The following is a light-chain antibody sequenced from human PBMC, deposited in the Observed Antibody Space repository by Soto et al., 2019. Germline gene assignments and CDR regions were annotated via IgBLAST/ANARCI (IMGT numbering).Light chain of an antibody. J-gene: IGLJ2*01. V-gene: IGLV1-44*01. CDR2: SNN. CDR3: AAWDDSLNGVV. Sequence: QSVLTQPPSESGTPGQRVTISCSGSSSNIGSKTVNWYQQLPGTAPKLLIYSNNQRPSGVPDRFSGSKSGTSASLAISGLQSEDEADYYCAAWDDSLNGVVFGGGTKVTFL. CDR1: SSNIGSKT.